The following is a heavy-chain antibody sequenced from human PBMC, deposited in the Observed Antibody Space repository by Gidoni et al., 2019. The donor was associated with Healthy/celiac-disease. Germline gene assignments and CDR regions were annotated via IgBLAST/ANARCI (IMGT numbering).Heavy chain of an antibody. CDR3: ARKYDYSSSWYSVFDY. Sequence: EVQLVESGGGLVQPGGSLSLSCAASGFTFSSYWMSWVRQAPGKGLEWVANIKEDGSEKYYVDSVKGRFTISRDNAKNSLYLQMNSLRAEDTAVYYCARKYDYSSSWYSVFDYWGQGTLVTVSS. J-gene: IGHJ4*02. D-gene: IGHD6-13*01. CDR2: IKEDGSEK. CDR1: GFTFSSYW. V-gene: IGHV3-7*01.